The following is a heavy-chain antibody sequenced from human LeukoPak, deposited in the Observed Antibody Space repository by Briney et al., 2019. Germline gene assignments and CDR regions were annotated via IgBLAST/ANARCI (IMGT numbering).Heavy chain of an antibody. CDR3: AKDGMVRGVIISYYYYMDV. J-gene: IGHJ6*03. CDR2: ISSSGSTI. Sequence: PGGSLRLSCAASGFTFSDYYMSWIRQAPGKGLEWVSYISSSGSTIYYADSVKGRFTISRDNSKNTLYLQMNSLRIEDTAVYYCAKDGMVRGVIISYYYYMDVWGKGTTVTVSS. CDR1: GFTFSDYY. D-gene: IGHD3-10*01. V-gene: IGHV3-11*01.